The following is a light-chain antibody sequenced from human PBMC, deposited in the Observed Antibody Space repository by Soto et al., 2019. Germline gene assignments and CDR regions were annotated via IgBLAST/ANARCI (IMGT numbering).Light chain of an antibody. CDR3: QHYDSARWT. V-gene: IGKV3-15*01. CDR2: GAS. J-gene: IGKJ1*01. CDR1: QSVRSH. Sequence: IVMTQSPATLSVSPGEGVTLSCRASQSVRSHLAWYQQKPGQPPRLLIYGASTRATGIPARFSGSGFGTEFTLTISSLQSEDFAVYYCQHYDSARWTFGLGTKVEIK.